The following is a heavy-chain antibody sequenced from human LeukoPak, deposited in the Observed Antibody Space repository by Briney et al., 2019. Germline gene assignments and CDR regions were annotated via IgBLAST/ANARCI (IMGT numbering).Heavy chain of an antibody. CDR2: VSDTGRA. D-gene: IGHD5-12*01. CDR1: IGSLNTYF. V-gene: IGHV4-4*07. Sequence: PSETLSLTCTVSIGSLNTYFWTWVRQPAGKGLEWIGRVSDTGRAYYNPSLESRVTISLDTSKNQFSLKVTSVTAADTAVYYCARGSYMTPISGYYSFVYGGQGTLVSVSS. CDR3: ARGSYMTPISGYYSFVY. J-gene: IGHJ4*02.